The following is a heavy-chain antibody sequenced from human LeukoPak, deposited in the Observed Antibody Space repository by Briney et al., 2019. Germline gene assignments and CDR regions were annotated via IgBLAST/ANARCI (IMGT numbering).Heavy chain of an antibody. J-gene: IGHJ4*02. CDR3: ATLPYYYDSSGSYYFDY. D-gene: IGHD3-22*01. Sequence: GGSLRLSCEASGFTFSDPYMSWIRQAPGKGLECLSYISGSGTDINYADSVRGRFTISRDNAKNLLYLQMNSLRVEDTAVYYCATLPYYYDSSGSYYFDYWGQGTLVTVSS. CDR2: ISGSGTDI. V-gene: IGHV3-11*04. CDR1: GFTFSDPY.